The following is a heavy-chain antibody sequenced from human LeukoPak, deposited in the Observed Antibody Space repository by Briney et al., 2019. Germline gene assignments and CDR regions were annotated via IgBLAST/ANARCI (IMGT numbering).Heavy chain of an antibody. D-gene: IGHD3-22*01. CDR1: GASISSSTYY. Sequence: SETLSLTCTVSGASISSSTYYWGWIRQPPGKGLEWIGSIYYSGNTYYSPSLKSRVTISVDTSKNQFPLKLSSVTAADTAVYYCARRPTYYYDSSGYYFDYWGQGTLVTVSS. V-gene: IGHV4-39*01. CDR2: IYYSGNT. J-gene: IGHJ4*02. CDR3: ARRPTYYYDSSGYYFDY.